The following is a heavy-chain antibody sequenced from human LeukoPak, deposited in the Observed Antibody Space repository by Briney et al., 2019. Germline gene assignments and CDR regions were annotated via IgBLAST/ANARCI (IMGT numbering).Heavy chain of an antibody. CDR3: ARDYTLTLGTTTYFQH. D-gene: IGHD1-7*01. V-gene: IGHV7-4-1*02. CDR1: GYTFSDYV. CDR2: INTNTGNP. Sequence: GASVKVSCKASGYTFSDYVMNWVRQAPGQGLEWMGWINTNTGNPTYAQGFTGRFVFSLDTSVSTAYLQLSSLKAEDTAVYYCARDYTLTLGTTTYFQHWGQGTLVTVSS. J-gene: IGHJ1*01.